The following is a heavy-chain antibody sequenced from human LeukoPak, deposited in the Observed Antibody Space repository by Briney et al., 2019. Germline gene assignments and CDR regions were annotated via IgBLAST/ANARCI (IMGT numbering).Heavy chain of an antibody. V-gene: IGHV3-48*04. CDR2: ISSSSSTI. D-gene: IGHD6-13*01. Sequence: GGSLRLSCAASGFTFSSYGMNWVRQAPGKGLECVSYISSSSSTIYYADSVKGRFTISRDNAKNSLYLQMNSLRAEDMAFYYCAKARYSSSSLDFFDYWGQGTLVTVSS. CDR3: AKARYSSSSLDFFDY. J-gene: IGHJ4*02. CDR1: GFTFSSYG.